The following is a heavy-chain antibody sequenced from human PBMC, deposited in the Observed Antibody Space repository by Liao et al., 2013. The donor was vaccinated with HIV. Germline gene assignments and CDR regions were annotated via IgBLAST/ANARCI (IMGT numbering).Heavy chain of an antibody. V-gene: IGHV4-4*07. CDR2: IYSGGVI. J-gene: IGHJ6*03. D-gene: IGHD2-2*01. Sequence: QVQIQESGPGVVKPSETLSLTCTVSGDLVTNYYWSWIRQPAGKGLEWIGRIYSGGVINHNASLKSRVTMSVDASKNQFSLKLNSVSAADTAVYYCARMPFGYQLPQDYYMDVWGNGTTVVVSS. CDR3: ARMPFGYQLPQDYYMDV. CDR1: GDLVTNYY.